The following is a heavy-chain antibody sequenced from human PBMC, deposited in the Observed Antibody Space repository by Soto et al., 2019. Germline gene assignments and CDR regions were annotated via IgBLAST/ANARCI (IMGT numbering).Heavy chain of an antibody. D-gene: IGHD6-6*01. CDR2: IIPIFGTA. CDR3: ARRQSIAARRDYYYGMAL. J-gene: IGHJ6*02. Sequence: QVQLVQSGAEVKKPGSSVKVSCKASGGTFSSYAIRWVRQSPGHGLEWMGGIIPIFGTANYAQKFKGRVTIRADESTSTGYMELRSLRSEDTAVDYCARRQSIAARRDYYYGMALWGQGTTVTVSS. CDR1: GGTFSSYA. V-gene: IGHV1-69*01.